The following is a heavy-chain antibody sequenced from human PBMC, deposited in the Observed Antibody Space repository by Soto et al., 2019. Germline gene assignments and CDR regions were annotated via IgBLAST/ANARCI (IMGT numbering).Heavy chain of an antibody. CDR2: MNAKSGDT. V-gene: IGHV1-8*01. D-gene: IGHD3-16*01. CDR3: ARGNPFNYAGFDV. Sequence: VASVKVSCKASGYTFSDFDINWLRQASGQGPEWMGWMNAKSGDTFFAQRFQGKFNMTWDTSLSTAYMEVGSLTSDGTAIYYCARGNPFNYAGFDVWGQGTTVTVSS. J-gene: IGHJ6*02. CDR1: GYTFSDFD.